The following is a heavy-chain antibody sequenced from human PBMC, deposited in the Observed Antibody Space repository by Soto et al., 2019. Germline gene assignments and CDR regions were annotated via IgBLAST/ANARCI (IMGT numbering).Heavy chain of an antibody. D-gene: IGHD3-22*01. J-gene: IGHJ3*02. CDR1: GFTFSNYA. CDR2: ISYDGSNK. CDR3: ARVRDSSGYYAFDI. Sequence: QVQLVESGGGVVQPGRSLRLSCAASGFTFSNYAMHWVRQAPGKGLEWVAVISYDGSNKYYADSVKGRFIISRDNSKNTLYLQMNSLRAEDTALYYCARVRDSSGYYAFDIWGQGTMVTVSS. V-gene: IGHV3-30-3*01.